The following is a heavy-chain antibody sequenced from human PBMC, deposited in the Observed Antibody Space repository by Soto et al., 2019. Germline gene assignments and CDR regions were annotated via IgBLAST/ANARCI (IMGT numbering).Heavy chain of an antibody. D-gene: IGHD3-3*01. CDR2: INHSGST. J-gene: IGHJ4*02. V-gene: IGHV4-34*01. Sequence: SETLCITCAFYGGSLSGYYWSWIRQPPGKGLDWIGEINHSGSTNYNPSLKSRVTISVDTSKNQFSLRLSSVTAADTAVYYCARGPRSAFWSGYYGPGFDYWGQGTLVTVSS. CDR1: GGSLSGYY. CDR3: ARGPRSAFWSGYYGPGFDY.